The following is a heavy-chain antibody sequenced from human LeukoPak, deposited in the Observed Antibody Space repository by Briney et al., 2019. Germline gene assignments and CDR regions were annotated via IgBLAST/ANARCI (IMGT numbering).Heavy chain of an antibody. V-gene: IGHV4-31*03. J-gene: IGHJ4*02. CDR1: GGSISSGGYY. CDR3: ARGIGSWYYFDY. CDR2: IYYSGST. Sequence: SQTLSLTCTVSGGSISSGGYYWSWIRQHPGKGLEWIGYIYYSGSTYYNPSLKSRVTISVDTSKNQFSLKLSSVTAADTAVYYCARGIGSWYYFDYWGQGTLVTVSS. D-gene: IGHD6-13*01.